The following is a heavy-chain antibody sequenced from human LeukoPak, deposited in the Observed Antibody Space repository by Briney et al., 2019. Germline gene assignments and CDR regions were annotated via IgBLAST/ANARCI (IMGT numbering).Heavy chain of an antibody. V-gene: IGHV3-74*01. J-gene: IGHJ3*02. Sequence: GGSLRLSCAASGLAFSAYKMHWVRQAPRKGLVWVSRISTDGYTTDYADSVKGRFTISRDNSKNTLYLQMNSLRAEDTAVYYCASWQMGLADAFDIWGQGTMVTVSS. CDR1: GLAFSAYK. CDR2: ISTDGYTT. D-gene: IGHD5-24*01. CDR3: ASWQMGLADAFDI.